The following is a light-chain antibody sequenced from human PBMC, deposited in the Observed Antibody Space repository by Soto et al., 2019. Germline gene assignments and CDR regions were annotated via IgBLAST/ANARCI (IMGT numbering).Light chain of an antibody. V-gene: IGKV1-5*01. CDR3: QQYNCYSGRVFT. CDR2: DAS. J-gene: IGKJ3*01. CDR1: QSISSW. Sequence: DIQMTQSPSTLSASVGDRLTITCRASQSISSWLARYHQKPGKAPKLLIYDASSLESGVPSRFSGSGSGTEFTLTNSSLQPVVFATYYCQQYNCYSGRVFTFGPGTKVDIK.